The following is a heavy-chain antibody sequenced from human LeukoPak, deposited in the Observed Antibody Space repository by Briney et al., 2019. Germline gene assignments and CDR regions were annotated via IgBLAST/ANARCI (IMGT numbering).Heavy chain of an antibody. J-gene: IGHJ4*02. CDR3: ARDASSGMTYYYDSSSY. D-gene: IGHD3-22*01. CDR2: ISSSSSYI. V-gene: IGHV3-21*01. Sequence: GGSLRLSCAASGFTFSSYGMNWVRQAPGKGLEWVSSISSSSSYIYYADSVKGRFTISRDSAKNSLYLQMNSLRAEDTAVYYCARDASSGMTYYYDSSSYWGQGTLVTVSS. CDR1: GFTFSSYG.